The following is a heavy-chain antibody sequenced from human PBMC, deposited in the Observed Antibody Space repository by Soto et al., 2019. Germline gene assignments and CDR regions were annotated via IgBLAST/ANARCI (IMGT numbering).Heavy chain of an antibody. D-gene: IGHD6-13*01. CDR2: ISSSSSYI. J-gene: IGHJ6*02. V-gene: IGHV3-21*01. Sequence: PGGSLRLSCAASGFTFSSYSMNWVRQAPGKGLEWVSSISSSSSYIYYADSVKGRFTISRDNAKNSLYLQMNSLRAEDTAVYYCARLGYTPYYYYYGMDVWGQGTTVTVSS. CDR3: ARLGYTPYYYYYGMDV. CDR1: GFTFSSYS.